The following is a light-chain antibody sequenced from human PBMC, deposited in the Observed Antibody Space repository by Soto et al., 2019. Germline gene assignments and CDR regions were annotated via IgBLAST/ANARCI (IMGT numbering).Light chain of an antibody. Sequence: QSVLTQPPSASGTPGQRVTISCSGSSSNIGSNTVNWYQQLPGTAPKLLIYSNNRRSSGVPDRFSGSKSGSSAYLAISGIQSEDEADFYCAAWDDSLNGLLFGGGTQLTVL. J-gene: IGLJ2*01. CDR2: SNN. CDR3: AAWDDSLNGLL. CDR1: SSNIGSNT. V-gene: IGLV1-44*01.